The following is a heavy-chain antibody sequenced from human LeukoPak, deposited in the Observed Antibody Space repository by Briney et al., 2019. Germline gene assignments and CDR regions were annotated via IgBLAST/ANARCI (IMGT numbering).Heavy chain of an antibody. CDR3: ARGGGYSYGPTVAYYYGMDV. Sequence: ASVKVSCKASGYTFTSYDINWVRQATGQGLEWMGWMNPNSGNTGYAQQFQGRVTMTRNTSISTAYMELSSLRSEDTPVYYCARGGGYSYGPTVAYYYGMDVWGQGTTVTVSS. J-gene: IGHJ6*02. V-gene: IGHV1-8*01. CDR2: MNPNSGNT. CDR1: GYTFTSYD. D-gene: IGHD5-18*01.